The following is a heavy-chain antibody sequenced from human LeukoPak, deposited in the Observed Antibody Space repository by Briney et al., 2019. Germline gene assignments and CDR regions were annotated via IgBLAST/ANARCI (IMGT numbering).Heavy chain of an antibody. V-gene: IGHV1-18*01. CDR1: GYTFTRYG. D-gene: IGHD3-10*01. CDR3: ARGRELLWFGEFYHFDY. J-gene: IGHJ4*02. CDR2: ISGYNEKT. Sequence: ASVKVSCKASGYTFTRYGINWVRQAPGQGLEWMGWISGYNEKTNYAQKFQGRVTMTRNTSISTAYMELSSLRSEDTAVYYCARGRELLWFGEFYHFDYWGQGTLVTVSS.